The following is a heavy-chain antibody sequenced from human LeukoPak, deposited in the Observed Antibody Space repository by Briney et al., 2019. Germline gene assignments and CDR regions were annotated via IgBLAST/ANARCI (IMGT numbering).Heavy chain of an antibody. V-gene: IGHV6-1*01. CDR2: TYYRSKLYI. Sequence: SQTLSLTCAISGDSFSSKSAGWNWIRQSPWRGLEWLGRTYYRSKLYIDYAGAGKSLITNNPDRSKNQFSLQLNSVTPEDTAVYYCARYGGNGEFDYWGQGTLVSVSS. J-gene: IGHJ4*02. D-gene: IGHD2-8*01. CDR3: ARYGGNGEFDY. CDR1: GDSFSSKSAG.